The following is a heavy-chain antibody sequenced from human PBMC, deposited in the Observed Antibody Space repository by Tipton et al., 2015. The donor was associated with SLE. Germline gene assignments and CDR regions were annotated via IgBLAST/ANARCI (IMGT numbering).Heavy chain of an antibody. CDR2: IYYSGST. J-gene: IGHJ4*02. Sequence: TLSLTCTVSGGSISSGGYYWSWIRQHPGKGLEWIGYIYYSGSTYYNPSLKSRVTISVDTSKNQFSLKLSSVTAAATAVYYCASRYSSSWYYFDYWGQGTLVTVSS. D-gene: IGHD6-13*01. CDR1: GGSISSGGYY. CDR3: ASRYSSSWYYFDY. V-gene: IGHV4-31*03.